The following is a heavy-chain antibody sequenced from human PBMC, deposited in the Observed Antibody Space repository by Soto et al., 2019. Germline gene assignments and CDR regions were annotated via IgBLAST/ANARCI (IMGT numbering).Heavy chain of an antibody. J-gene: IGHJ3*01. D-gene: IGHD4-17*01. Sequence: GGSLRLSCEVSGFNFRNFNMIWVRQAPGKGLEWVSSVSGSSSYIYYADSVKGRFTVSRDNANNLVFLQMNGLRPEDTAMYYCARDLRGHYGPWGQGTRVT. CDR3: ARDLRGHYGP. CDR2: VSGSSSYI. V-gene: IGHV3-21*06. CDR1: GFNFRNFN.